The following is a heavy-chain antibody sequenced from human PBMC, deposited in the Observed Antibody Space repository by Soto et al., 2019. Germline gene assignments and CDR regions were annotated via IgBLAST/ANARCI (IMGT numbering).Heavy chain of an antibody. CDR2: MYYSGTI. CDR1: GGSFSTSFYY. D-gene: IGHD3-9*01. CDR3: ARYKFYDTLTGMKWFES. Sequence: QLQLQESGPGLVKPSETLSLTCTVSGGSFSTSFYYWAWIRQSPGKKLEWIASMYYSGTIYYNPSLRSRVTTARDTTKNQFPLKLSSVTAADTALYYCARYKFYDTLTGMKWFESWGRGTLVTVSS. J-gene: IGHJ5*01. V-gene: IGHV4-39*01.